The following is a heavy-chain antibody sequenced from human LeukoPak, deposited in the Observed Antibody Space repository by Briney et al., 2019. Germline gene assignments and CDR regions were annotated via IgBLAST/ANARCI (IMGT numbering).Heavy chain of an antibody. Sequence: SETLSLTCTVSGGSISSSSYYWGWIRQPPGEGLERIGSIYYSGSTYYNPSLKSRVTISVDTSKNQFSLKLSSVTAADTAVYYCARLSAVWGYYWDYAYYFDYWGQGTLVTVSS. CDR3: ARLSAVWGYYWDYAYYFDY. CDR1: GGSISSSSYY. V-gene: IGHV4-39*01. CDR2: IYYSGST. J-gene: IGHJ4*02. D-gene: IGHD3-16*01.